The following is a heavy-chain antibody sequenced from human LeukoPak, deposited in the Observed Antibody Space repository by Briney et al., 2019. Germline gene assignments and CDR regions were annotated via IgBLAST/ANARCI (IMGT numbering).Heavy chain of an antibody. D-gene: IGHD3-3*01. V-gene: IGHV4-39*07. J-gene: IGHJ6*03. CDR2: IYYSGST. CDR3: ARIQKGRITIFGVATSGNNYYYMDV. Sequence: SETLSLTCTVSGGSISSSSYYWGWIRQPPGKGLEWIGSIYYSGSTYYNPSLKSRVTISVDTSKNQFSLKLSSVTAADTAVYYCARIQKGRITIFGVATSGNNYYYMDVWGKGTTVTVSS. CDR1: GGSISSSSYY.